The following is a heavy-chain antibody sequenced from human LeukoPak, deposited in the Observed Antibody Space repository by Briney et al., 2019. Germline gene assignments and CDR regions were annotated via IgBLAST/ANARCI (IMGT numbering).Heavy chain of an antibody. V-gene: IGHV1-69*01. Sequence: AAVKLSCKSSGSGFTSCAIGWVRQPPAQGLELVGGTILIFGTANYAQNFQGRVTITADESTSTAYMELSSLRSEDTAVYYCGVTMIGRGYFDYWGQGTLVTVSS. CDR1: GSGFTSCA. J-gene: IGHJ4*02. D-gene: IGHD3-22*01. CDR3: GVTMIGRGYFDY. CDR2: TILIFGTA.